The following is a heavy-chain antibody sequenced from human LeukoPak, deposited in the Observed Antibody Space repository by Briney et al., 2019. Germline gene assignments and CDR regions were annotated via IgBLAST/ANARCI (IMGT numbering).Heavy chain of an antibody. CDR1: GFTFSCCA. J-gene: IGHJ4*02. V-gene: IGHV3-23*01. D-gene: IGHD5-18*01. CDR3: AKASGYSNGDAIDY. CDR2: ISGSGGST. Sequence: GGSLRLSCAASGFTFSCCAMSWVRQALGKGLEWVSAISGSGGSTYYADSAKGRFTISRDNSKNTVYLQMNSLRAEDTAVYYCAKASGYSNGDAIDYWGQGTLVTVSS.